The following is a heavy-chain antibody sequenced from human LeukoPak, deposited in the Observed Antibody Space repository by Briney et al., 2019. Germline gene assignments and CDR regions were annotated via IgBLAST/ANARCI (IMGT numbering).Heavy chain of an antibody. CDR1: GFTFSSYS. J-gene: IGHJ4*02. V-gene: IGHV3-48*01. D-gene: IGHD6-19*01. Sequence: GGSLRLSCAASGFTFSSYSMNWVRQAPGKGLEWVSYISSSSSTIYYADSVKGRFTISRDNAKNSLYLQMNSLRAEDTAVYYCARDRFYGIAVAGSFDYWGQGTLVTVSS. CDR2: ISSSSSTI. CDR3: ARDRFYGIAVAGSFDY.